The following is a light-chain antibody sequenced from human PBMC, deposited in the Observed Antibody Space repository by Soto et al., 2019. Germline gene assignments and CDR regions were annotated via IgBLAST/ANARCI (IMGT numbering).Light chain of an antibody. CDR2: GAS. CDR3: QQYEKWPPSIT. J-gene: IGKJ5*01. CDR1: QSVSSN. V-gene: IGKV3D-15*01. Sequence: IVLTQSPATLSVSPGERATLSCRASQSVSSNLAWYQQKPGQAPRLLISGASTRATGVPARFSGSGSGTDFTLTISNLQSEDFAVYYCQQYEKWPPSITFGQGTRLEIK.